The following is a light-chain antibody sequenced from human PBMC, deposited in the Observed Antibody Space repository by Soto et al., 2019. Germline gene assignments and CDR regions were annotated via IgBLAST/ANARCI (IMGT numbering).Light chain of an antibody. CDR1: QDIAKY. Sequence: DIQMTQSPSSLSASVGDRVTITCQASQDIAKYLNWYQQKLGEAPKLLIYDASNLQTGVPSRFSGSGSRTYFSLTISSLQPEDIATYYCQQYDSLPLTFGQGTKLEIK. V-gene: IGKV1-33*01. CDR3: QQYDSLPLT. J-gene: IGKJ2*01. CDR2: DAS.